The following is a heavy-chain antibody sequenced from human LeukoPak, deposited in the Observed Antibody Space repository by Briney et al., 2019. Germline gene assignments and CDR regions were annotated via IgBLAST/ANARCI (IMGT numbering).Heavy chain of an antibody. D-gene: IGHD6-13*01. CDR2: ISYDGSNK. CDR1: GFTFSSYA. CDR3: AIGIAAAGRFDY. V-gene: IGHV3-30*04. Sequence: PGRSLRLSCAASGFTFSSYAMHWVRQAPGKGLEWVAVISYDGSNKYYADSVKGRFTISRDNSKNTLYLQMNSLRAEDTAVYYCAIGIAAAGRFDYWGQGTLVTVSS. J-gene: IGHJ4*02.